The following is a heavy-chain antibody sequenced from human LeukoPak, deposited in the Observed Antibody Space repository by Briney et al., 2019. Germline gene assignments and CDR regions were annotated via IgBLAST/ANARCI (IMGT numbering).Heavy chain of an antibody. CDR2: ISIRSSTI. V-gene: IGHV3-48*01. Sequence: PGGSLRLSCAASGFTFSSYSMAWVRQAPGKGLEWVSYISIRSSTIYYADSVKGRFTISRDNAKNSLYVQMNSLRAEDTAVYYCARDRIKYCSGGSCSHRFDPWGQGTLVTVSS. D-gene: IGHD2-15*01. J-gene: IGHJ5*02. CDR3: ARDRIKYCSGGSCSHRFDP. CDR1: GFTFSSYS.